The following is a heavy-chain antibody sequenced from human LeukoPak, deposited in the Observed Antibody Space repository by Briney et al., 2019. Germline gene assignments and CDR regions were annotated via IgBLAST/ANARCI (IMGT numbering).Heavy chain of an antibody. CDR3: ARDRGGSLSNFDY. V-gene: IGHV4-59*12. Sequence: SETLSLTCSVSGGSISGYYWIWIRQPPGKGLEWIGFIYYSGNTNYNPSLKSRVTLSVDTSKNQFSLKLNSVTAADTAVYYCARDRGGSLSNFDYWGQGTLVTVSS. D-gene: IGHD2/OR15-2a*01. CDR2: IYYSGNT. CDR1: GGSISGYY. J-gene: IGHJ4*02.